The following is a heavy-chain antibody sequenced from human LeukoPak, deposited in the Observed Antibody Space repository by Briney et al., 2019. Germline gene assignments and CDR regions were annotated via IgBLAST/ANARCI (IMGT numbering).Heavy chain of an antibody. V-gene: IGHV4-4*07. CDR2: IYTSGST. J-gene: IGHJ4*02. D-gene: IGHD5-12*01. CDR3: ARDTRIEWLRFLDY. CDR1: GGSISSYY. Sequence: SETLSLTCTVSGGSISSYYWSWIRQPAGKGLEWIGRIYTSGSTNYNPSLKSRVTMSVDTSKNQFSLKLSSVTAADTAVYYCARDTRIEWLRFLDYWGQGTLVTVSS.